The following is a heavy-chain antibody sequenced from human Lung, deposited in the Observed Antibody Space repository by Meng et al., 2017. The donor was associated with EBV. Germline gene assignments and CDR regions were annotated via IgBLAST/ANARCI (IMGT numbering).Heavy chain of an antibody. CDR2: VYHRGDT. Sequence: EQLQESCPGLVKPSGTLSLTCPVSGYSISGDSWWSWVRQPPGKGLEWIGEVYHRGDTNYNPSLRSRVVLSVDRSKNQFSLNLSSVTAADTAVYYCGRDQGRQLINHWGQGTLVTVSS. D-gene: IGHD2-8*01. CDR1: GYSISGDSW. V-gene: IGHV4-4*02. J-gene: IGHJ4*02. CDR3: GRDQGRQLINH.